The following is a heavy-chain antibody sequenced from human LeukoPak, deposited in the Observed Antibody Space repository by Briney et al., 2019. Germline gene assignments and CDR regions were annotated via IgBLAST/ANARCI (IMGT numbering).Heavy chain of an antibody. Sequence: PGGSLRLSCAASGFTFSSYSMNWVRQAPGKGLEWVSSISSSSSYIYYADSVKGRFTISGDNAKNSLYLQMNSLRAEDTAVYYCARGYDFIAVAATRQKYYYYGMDVWGQGTTVTVSS. J-gene: IGHJ6*02. D-gene: IGHD6-19*01. V-gene: IGHV3-21*01. CDR3: ARGYDFIAVAATRQKYYYYGMDV. CDR2: ISSSSSYI. CDR1: GFTFSSYS.